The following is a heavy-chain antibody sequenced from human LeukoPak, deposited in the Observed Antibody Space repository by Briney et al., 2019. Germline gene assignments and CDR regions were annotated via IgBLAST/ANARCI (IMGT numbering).Heavy chain of an antibody. Sequence: GASVTVSCKGSGYTFTGYYMHWVRQAPGQGLEWMGWNKPNSGGTNYAQKFQGRVTMTRDTSISTAYMELSRLRSDDTAVYYCARQNPNSIAAELYFDYWGQGTLVTVSS. V-gene: IGHV1-2*02. CDR1: GYTFTGYY. J-gene: IGHJ4*02. CDR2: NKPNSGGT. CDR3: ARQNPNSIAAELYFDY. D-gene: IGHD6-13*01.